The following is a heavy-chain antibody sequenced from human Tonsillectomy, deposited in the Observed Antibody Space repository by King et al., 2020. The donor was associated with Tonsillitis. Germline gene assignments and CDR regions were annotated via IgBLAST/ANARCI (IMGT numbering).Heavy chain of an antibody. D-gene: IGHD3-22*01. J-gene: IGHJ6*02. CDR2: IYPGDSDT. V-gene: IGHV5-51*01. Sequence: QLVQSGAEVKKPGESLKISCKASGYSFATYWIGWVRQMPGKSLEWMGIIYPGDSDTKYSPSFQGQVTISADKSISTAYLQWSRLKASDTAMYNCARLETLNRSGARGDYYYYGMDVWGQGTTVTVSS. CDR3: ARLETLNRSGARGDYYYYGMDV. CDR1: GYSFATYW.